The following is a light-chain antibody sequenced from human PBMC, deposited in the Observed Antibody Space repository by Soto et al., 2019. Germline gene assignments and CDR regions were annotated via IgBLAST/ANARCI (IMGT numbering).Light chain of an antibody. CDR1: QSVSSN. CDR2: GAS. V-gene: IGKV3-15*01. J-gene: IGKJ3*01. CDR3: QQYNNWPLT. Sequence: EIVMTQSPATLSVSPGERATLSCRASQSVSSNLAWYQQKPGQAPRLLIYGASTRATGIPATFSGSGSGTEFTLTISSLKSEDFAVYYCQQYNNWPLTFGPGTKVDIK.